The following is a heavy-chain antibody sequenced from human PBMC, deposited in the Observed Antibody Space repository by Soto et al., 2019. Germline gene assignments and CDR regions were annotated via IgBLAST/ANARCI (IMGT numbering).Heavy chain of an antibody. Sequence: GASVKVSCKASGYIFTNYYIHWVRQAPGQGLEWMAIINPLPTSGSTNYAQKFQGRVTVTRDTSTSTVYMELSSLRSEDTAVYYCARIFATTARYYYYYGMDVWGQGTTVTVSS. V-gene: IGHV1-46*01. CDR1: GYIFTNYY. D-gene: IGHD1-26*01. J-gene: IGHJ6*02. CDR2: INPLPTSGST. CDR3: ARIFATTARYYYYYGMDV.